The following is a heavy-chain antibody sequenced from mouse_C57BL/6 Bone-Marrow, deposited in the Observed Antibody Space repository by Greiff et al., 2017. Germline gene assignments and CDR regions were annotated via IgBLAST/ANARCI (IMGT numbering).Heavy chain of an antibody. Sequence: QVQLQQPGAELVKPGASVKVSCKASGYTFTSYWMHWVKQRPGQGLEWIGRIHPSDSDTNYNQKFKGKATLTVDKASSTAYMQLSRLTSEDSAVYYCAIQLPDWYFGVWGTGTTVTVSS. V-gene: IGHV1-74*01. CDR2: IHPSDSDT. J-gene: IGHJ1*03. CDR1: GYTFTSYW. D-gene: IGHD1-1*01. CDR3: AIQLPDWYFGV.